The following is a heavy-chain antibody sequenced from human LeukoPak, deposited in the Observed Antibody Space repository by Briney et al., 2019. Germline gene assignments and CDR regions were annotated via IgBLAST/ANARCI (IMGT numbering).Heavy chain of an antibody. D-gene: IGHD6-13*01. CDR2: INPKSGGT. Sequence: GASVKVSCKASGYTFTDYYMHWVRQAPGQGLEWMGWINPKSGGTNYAQKFQGRVTMTRDTSISTAYMELSSLRSDDTAVYYCARGFRYSSSWSPYWGQGTLVTVSS. CDR3: ARGFRYSSSWSPY. V-gene: IGHV1-2*02. J-gene: IGHJ4*02. CDR1: GYTFTDYY.